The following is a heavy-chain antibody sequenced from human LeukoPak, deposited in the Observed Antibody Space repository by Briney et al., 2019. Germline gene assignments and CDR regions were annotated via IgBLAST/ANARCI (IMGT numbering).Heavy chain of an antibody. CDR1: GVSISSGNW. CDR3: ARGPRIEMATIANNWFDP. D-gene: IGHD5-24*01. Sequence: PSGTLSLTCAVSGVSISSGNWWGWVRQPPGRGLEWIGEIYHSGSTVYNPSLKSRVTISVDKSKNQFSLKLSSVTAADTAVYYCARGPRIEMATIANNWFDPWGQGTLVTVSS. V-gene: IGHV4-4*02. CDR2: IYHSGST. J-gene: IGHJ5*02.